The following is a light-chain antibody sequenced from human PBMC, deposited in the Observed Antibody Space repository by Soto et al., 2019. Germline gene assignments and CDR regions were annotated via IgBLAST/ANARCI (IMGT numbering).Light chain of an antibody. CDR3: QQSYSSPSLT. J-gene: IGKJ4*01. CDR1: QSIDKY. V-gene: IGKV1-39*01. Sequence: DIQMTQSPSSLSASVGDRVNISCRASQSIDKYLNWYQQKPGKGPDLLIYAASNLRTGVPSRFSGSGSGTDFTLTISSLLPEDFATYFCQQSYSSPSLTFGGGTKVDIK. CDR2: AAS.